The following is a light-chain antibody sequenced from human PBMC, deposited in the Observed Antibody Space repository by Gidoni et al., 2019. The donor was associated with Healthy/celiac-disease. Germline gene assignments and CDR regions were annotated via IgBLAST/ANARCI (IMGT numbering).Light chain of an antibody. CDR1: QSVSSY. CDR3: QQRSNWPPIT. J-gene: IGKJ5*01. Sequence: APLYALRGERATRSGRGSQSVSSYLAWYKQRPGQAPRLLIYDASNRATGIPARFSGSGSGTDFTLTISSLEPEDFAVYYCQQRSNWPPITFGQGTRLEIK. CDR2: DAS. V-gene: IGKV3-11*01.